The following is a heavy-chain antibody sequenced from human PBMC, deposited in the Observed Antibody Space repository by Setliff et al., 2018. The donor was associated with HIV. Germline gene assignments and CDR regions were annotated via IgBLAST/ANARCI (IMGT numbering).Heavy chain of an antibody. D-gene: IGHD3-16*02. Sequence: SETLSLTCAVHGGSFSGSYWSWIRQPPGKGLEWIGELNYVGVTNYKPSLKSRVTISVDMSNNQFSLKVTSVTAADTAVYYCARHEGRSYYDYVWGSSRPVDAFDIWGQGTMVTVSS. CDR2: LNYVGVT. J-gene: IGHJ3*02. CDR3: ARHEGRSYYDYVWGSSRPVDAFDI. CDR1: GGSFSGSY. V-gene: IGHV4-34*01.